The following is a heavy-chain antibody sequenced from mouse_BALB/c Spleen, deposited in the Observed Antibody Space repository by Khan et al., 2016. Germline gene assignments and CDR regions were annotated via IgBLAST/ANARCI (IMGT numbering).Heavy chain of an antibody. CDR2: ITHSGET. Sequence: VQLVESGPGLVKPSQSLFLACSITGFPITSGYYWIWIRQSPGKPLEWMGYITHSGETFYNPSLQSPISITRETSKNQFFLQLNSVTTEDTAMYYCAGDYYGYWYFDVWGAGTTVTVAS. J-gene: IGHJ1*01. CDR1: GFPITSGYY. V-gene: IGHV12-3*02. CDR3: AGDYYGYWYFDV. D-gene: IGHD1-1*01.